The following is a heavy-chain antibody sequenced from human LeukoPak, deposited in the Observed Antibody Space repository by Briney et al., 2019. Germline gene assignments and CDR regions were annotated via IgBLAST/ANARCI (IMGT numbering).Heavy chain of an antibody. Sequence: SETLSLICTVSGGSISSYHWSWIRQPPGKGLEWIGYIYYSGSTNYNLSLKSRVTISVDTSKNQFSLKLTSVTAADTAVYYCARLGGYSGYDFVYWGQGTLVTVSS. V-gene: IGHV4-59*08. CDR1: GGSISSYH. J-gene: IGHJ4*02. CDR2: IYYSGST. CDR3: ARLGGYSGYDFVY. D-gene: IGHD5-12*01.